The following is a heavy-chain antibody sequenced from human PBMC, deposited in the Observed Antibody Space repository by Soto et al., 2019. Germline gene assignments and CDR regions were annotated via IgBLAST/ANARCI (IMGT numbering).Heavy chain of an antibody. V-gene: IGHV3-9*01. D-gene: IGHD4-4*01. CDR3: VKVSYSSLTTLGSAFDV. Sequence: QLVESRGGLVQPGRSLRLSCAASGFTFDDYAMHWVRQAPGKGLERVSGISWSGDNMAYADSVKGRFITSRDNVKNSLYLQMNSLRVEVTALYHCVKVSYSSLTTLGSAFDVWGQGTMVTVS. J-gene: IGHJ3*01. CDR2: ISWSGDNM. CDR1: GFTFDDYA.